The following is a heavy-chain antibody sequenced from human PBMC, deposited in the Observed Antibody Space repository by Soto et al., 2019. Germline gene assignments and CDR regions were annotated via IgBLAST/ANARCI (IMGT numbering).Heavy chain of an antibody. V-gene: IGHV1-8*02. D-gene: IGHD7-27*01. CDR2: MNPNSGNT. Sequence: ASVKVSCKASGYTFTSYDINWVRQATGQGLEWMGWMNPNSGNTGYAQKFQGRVTMTRNTSISTAYMELSSLRSEDTAVYYCASRVASWGWAFDIWGQGTMVTVSS. J-gene: IGHJ3*02. CDR3: ASRVASWGWAFDI. CDR1: GYTFTSYD.